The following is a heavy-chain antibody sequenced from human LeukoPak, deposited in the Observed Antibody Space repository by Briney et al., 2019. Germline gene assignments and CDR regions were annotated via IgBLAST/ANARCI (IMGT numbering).Heavy chain of an antibody. Sequence: GGSLRLSYAASGFTFSSYGMHWVRQAPGKGLEWVAFIRYDGSNKYYADSVEGRFTISRDNSKNTLYLQMNSLRAEDTAVYYCAKDHGRSSSWYEGEGYYFDYWGQGTLVTVSS. J-gene: IGHJ4*02. V-gene: IGHV3-30*02. CDR1: GFTFSSYG. CDR3: AKDHGRSSSWYEGEGYYFDY. D-gene: IGHD6-13*01. CDR2: IRYDGSNK.